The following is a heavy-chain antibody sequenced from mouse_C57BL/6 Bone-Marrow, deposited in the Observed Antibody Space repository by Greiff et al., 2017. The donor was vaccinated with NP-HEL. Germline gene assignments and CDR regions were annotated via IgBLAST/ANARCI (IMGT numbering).Heavy chain of an antibody. CDR1: GYTFTSYG. Sequence: VQLQQSGAELARPGASVKLSCKASGYTFTSYGISWVKQSTGQGLEWIGEISPRSGNTYYNEKFKGKATLTADKSSSTAYMELRSLTSEDSAVYFCAPSTVVATVDYWGQGTTLTVSS. CDR2: ISPRSGNT. V-gene: IGHV1-81*01. D-gene: IGHD1-1*01. CDR3: APSTVVATVDY. J-gene: IGHJ2*01.